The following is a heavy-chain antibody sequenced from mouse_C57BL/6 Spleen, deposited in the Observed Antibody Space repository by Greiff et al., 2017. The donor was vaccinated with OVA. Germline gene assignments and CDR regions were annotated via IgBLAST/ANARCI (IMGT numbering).Heavy chain of an antibody. CDR3: ARDYGSSYWFAY. D-gene: IGHD1-1*01. V-gene: IGHV1-82*01. CDR2: IYPGDGDT. Sequence: QVQLQQSGPELVKPGASVKISCKASGYAFSSSWMNRVKQRPGKGLEWIGRIYPGDGDTNYNGKFKGKATLTADKSSSTAYMQLSSLTSEDSAVYFCARDYGSSYWFAYWGQGTLVTVSA. J-gene: IGHJ3*01. CDR1: GYAFSSSW.